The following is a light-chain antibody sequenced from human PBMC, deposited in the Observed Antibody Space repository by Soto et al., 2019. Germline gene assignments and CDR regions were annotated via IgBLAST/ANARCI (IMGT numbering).Light chain of an antibody. Sequence: ETVLTQSPATLSVSPVERVTLSCRASQSVSSYLAWYQQKPGQAPRLLVYHASNRATGVPARFSGSGSGTDFTLTISSLEPEDFAVYYCQQRSNRPITFGQGTRLEIK. CDR1: QSVSSY. CDR3: QQRSNRPIT. J-gene: IGKJ5*01. CDR2: HAS. V-gene: IGKV3-11*01.